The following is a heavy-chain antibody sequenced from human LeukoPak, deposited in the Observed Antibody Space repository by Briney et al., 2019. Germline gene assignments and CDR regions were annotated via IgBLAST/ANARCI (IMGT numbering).Heavy chain of an antibody. CDR1: GYTFTSYD. V-gene: IGHV1-8*01. CDR3: ARAPDFWSGEYYYYYYMDL. J-gene: IGHJ6*03. CDR2: MNPNSGNT. D-gene: IGHD3-3*01. Sequence: GASVKVSCKASGYTFTSYDINWVRQATGQGLEWMGWMNPNSGNTGYAQKFQGRVTMTRNTSISTAYMELSSLRSEDTAVYYCARAPDFWSGEYYYYYYMDLWGKGTTVTVSS.